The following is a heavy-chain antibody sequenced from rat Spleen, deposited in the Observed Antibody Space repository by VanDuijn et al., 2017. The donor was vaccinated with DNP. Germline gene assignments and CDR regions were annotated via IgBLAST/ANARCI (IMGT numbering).Heavy chain of an antibody. V-gene: IGHV5S13*01. D-gene: IGHD1-3*01. Sequence: EVQLVESGGGLVQPGRSLTLSCAVSGFTFSNHGMAWVRQAPTKGLEWVASISTGGGITYYRDSVKGRFTISRDDAKNTQYLQMDSLRSEDTATYYCATHRTSIATYYFDYWGQGAMVTVSS. J-gene: IGHJ2*01. CDR2: ISTGGGIT. CDR3: ATHRTSIATYYFDY. CDR1: GFTFSNHG.